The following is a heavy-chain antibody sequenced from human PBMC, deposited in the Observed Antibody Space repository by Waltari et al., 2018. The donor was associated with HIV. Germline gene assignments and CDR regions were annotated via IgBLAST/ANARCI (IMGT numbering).Heavy chain of an antibody. V-gene: IGHV3-48*01. Sequence: EVQVVESGGGLVQRGGSLRLSCAASGFPFSSYTMNWVRQAPGKGPEWVLAITSSSRTINYADSVKGRFTISRDNAKNSMYLQMNSLRVEDTAVYYCATYSGHYSTAFEIWGRGTMVNVSS. D-gene: IGHD1-26*01. CDR1: GFPFSSYT. J-gene: IGHJ3*02. CDR2: ITSSSRTI. CDR3: ATYSGHYSTAFEI.